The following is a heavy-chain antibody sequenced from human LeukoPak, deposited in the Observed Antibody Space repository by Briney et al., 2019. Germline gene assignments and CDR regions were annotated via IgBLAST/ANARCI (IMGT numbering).Heavy chain of an antibody. CDR1: GFSFSTFW. Sequence: GGSLRLSCEASGFSFSTFWVSWVRQAPGKGPEWVANIKPDGTEKHYLDSVEGRFTVSRDNAKNSLYLQMNSLRAEDTAVYSCVVGGHLDIWGQETLVTVSS. CDR2: IKPDGTEK. V-gene: IGHV3-7*05. CDR3: VVGGHLDI. J-gene: IGHJ4*02. D-gene: IGHD1-26*01.